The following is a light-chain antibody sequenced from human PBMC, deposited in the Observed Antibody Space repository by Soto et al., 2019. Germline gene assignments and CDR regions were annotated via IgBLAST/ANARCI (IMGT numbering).Light chain of an antibody. CDR1: QTINTW. CDR3: KQYSSYSIT. V-gene: IGKV1-5*01. Sequence: DIQVTQSPSTLSASVGDRVTITCRASQTINTWLAWYQQKPGKAPVLLIYDASSLECGVPSRFSGSGSGTDFTPTTRSLQTDHFASYYSKQYSSYSITFGQGTRLDIK. CDR2: DAS. J-gene: IGKJ5*01.